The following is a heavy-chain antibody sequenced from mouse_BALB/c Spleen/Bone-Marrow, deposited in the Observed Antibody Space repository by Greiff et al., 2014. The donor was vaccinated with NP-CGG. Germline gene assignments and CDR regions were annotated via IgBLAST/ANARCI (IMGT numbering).Heavy chain of an antibody. J-gene: IGHJ2*01. CDR3: TREREGDGYYDFDY. CDR2: IWAGGAT. V-gene: IGHV2-9*02. CDR1: GFSLASYG. Sequence: QVQLKESGPGLVAPSQSLTITCTVSGFSLASYGIHWVRQPPGKGLEWLGVIWAGGATNYNSALMSRLSISKDNSKSQDFLKMNSLQIDDTAMFYCTREREGDGYYDFDYWGQGTIFTVSS. D-gene: IGHD2-3*01.